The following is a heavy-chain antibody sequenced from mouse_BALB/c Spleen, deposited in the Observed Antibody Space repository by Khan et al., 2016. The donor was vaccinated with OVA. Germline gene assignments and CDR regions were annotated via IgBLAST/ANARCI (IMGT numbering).Heavy chain of an antibody. CDR1: GYSITSDYA. CDR3: ARDGSRYNYAMDY. CDR2: ISSSGST. J-gene: IGHJ4*01. V-gene: IGHV3-2*02. Sequence: EVELVESGPGLVKPSQSLSLTCTVTGYSITSDYAWNWIRQFPGNKLEWVGYISSSGSTNYNPALKSRISITRDTSKNQFFLQLNSVTTEDTATYYCARDGSRYNYAMDYWGQGTSVTVSS. D-gene: IGHD2-3*01.